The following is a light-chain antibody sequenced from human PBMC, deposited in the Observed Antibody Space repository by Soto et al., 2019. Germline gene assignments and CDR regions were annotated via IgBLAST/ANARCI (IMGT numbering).Light chain of an antibody. V-gene: IGLV2-14*01. J-gene: IGLJ1*01. CDR3: SSYTSVSTPFYV. CDR1: SSDVGGYNS. CDR2: DVS. Sequence: QSALTQPASVSGSPGQSITISCTGTSSDVGGYNSVSWYQQHPGKAPKLMIHDVSNRPSGVSNRFSGSKSANTASLTISGLQAEDEADYYCSSYTSVSTPFYVFGTGTKLTVL.